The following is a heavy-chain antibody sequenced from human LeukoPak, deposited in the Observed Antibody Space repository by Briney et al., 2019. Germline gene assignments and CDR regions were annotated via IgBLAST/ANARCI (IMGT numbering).Heavy chain of an antibody. CDR2: ISGSGGIT. J-gene: IGHJ4*02. CDR1: GFTFSSYA. D-gene: IGHD1-26*01. Sequence: GGSLRLSCAASGFTFSSYAMSWVRQAPGKGLEWVSAISGSGGITSYADSVKGRFTISRDSSKNKLYLQMNSLRAEDTAIYYCGKDWDWELLIFDYWGQGTLVTVSS. V-gene: IGHV3-23*01. CDR3: GKDWDWELLIFDY.